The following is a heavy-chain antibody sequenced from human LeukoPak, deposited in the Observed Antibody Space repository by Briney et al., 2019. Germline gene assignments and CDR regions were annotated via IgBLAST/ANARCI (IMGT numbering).Heavy chain of an antibody. CDR1: GGSISGYY. J-gene: IGHJ4*02. V-gene: IGHV4-59*08. D-gene: IGHD3-3*02. CDR3: ARAIFGEMAASFDY. Sequence: SETLSLTCTVSGGSISGYYWTWIRQSPGKRPEWLAYVRYTGTPNYNPSLKSRVTISVDTSKNQFSLTLTSVTAADTAVYYCARAIFGEMAASFDYWGQGTLVTVSS. CDR2: VRYTGTP.